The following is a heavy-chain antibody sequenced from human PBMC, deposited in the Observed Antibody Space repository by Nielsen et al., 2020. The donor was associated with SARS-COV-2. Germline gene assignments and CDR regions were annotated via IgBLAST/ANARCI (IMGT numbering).Heavy chain of an antibody. CDR3: AKNGGQLAGALDY. Sequence: GGSLRLSCAASGFTFSSYGMHWVRQAPGKGLEWVAVISYDGSNKYYADSVKGRFTISRDNSKNTLYLQMNSLRAEDTAVYYCAKNGGQLAGALDYWGQGTLVTVSS. CDR1: GFTFSSYG. CDR2: ISYDGSNK. D-gene: IGHD3-16*01. V-gene: IGHV3-30*18. J-gene: IGHJ4*02.